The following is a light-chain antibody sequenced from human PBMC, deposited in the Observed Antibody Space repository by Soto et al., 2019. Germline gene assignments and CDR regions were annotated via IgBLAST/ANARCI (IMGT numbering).Light chain of an antibody. CDR2: GTS. CDR1: QTVTTDY. J-gene: IGKJ1*01. CDR3: QHYGTSPT. Sequence: EVVLTQSPGTLSLSPGERATLSCRASQTVTTDYLSWYQQKPGQAPRLLIFGTSTRATGIPDRFSGRRSGTDFGLTISSLEPEDFAVYYCQHYGTSPTFGQGTKVEIK. V-gene: IGKV3-20*01.